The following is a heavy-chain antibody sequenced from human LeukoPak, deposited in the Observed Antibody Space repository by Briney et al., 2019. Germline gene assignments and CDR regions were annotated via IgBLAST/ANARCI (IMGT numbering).Heavy chain of an antibody. CDR1: GFTFSSYS. Sequence: GGSLRLSCAASGFTFSSYSMDWVRQAPGKGLEWISYIGSSSSNKYYADSVKGRFTVSRDNAKNSLYLQMNSLRAEDTAVYYCAVNSSPDYWGQGTLVTVSS. D-gene: IGHD2/OR15-2a*01. V-gene: IGHV3-48*01. CDR3: AVNSSPDY. J-gene: IGHJ4*02. CDR2: IGSSSSNK.